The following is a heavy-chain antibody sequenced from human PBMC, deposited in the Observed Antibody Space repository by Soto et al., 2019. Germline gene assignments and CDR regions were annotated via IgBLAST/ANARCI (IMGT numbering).Heavy chain of an antibody. J-gene: IGHJ6*02. V-gene: IGHV3-33*01. CDR3: ARDSYGMDV. Sequence: QVQLVESGGGVVQPGRSLRLSCAASGFTFSSYGMHWVRQAPVKGLEWVAVIWYDGSNKYYADSVKGRFTISRDNSKNTLYLQMNSQRAEDTAVYYCARDSYGMDVWGQGTTVTVSS. CDR1: GFTFSSYG. CDR2: IWYDGSNK.